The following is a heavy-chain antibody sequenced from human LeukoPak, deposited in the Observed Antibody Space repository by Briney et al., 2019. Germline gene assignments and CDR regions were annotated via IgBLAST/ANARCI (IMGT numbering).Heavy chain of an antibody. CDR3: ARDLELNFWGGLFNPRNDAFDI. V-gene: IGHV3-7*01. CDR1: GFTFSSYW. D-gene: IGHD3-3*01. CDR2: IKQDGSEK. J-gene: IGHJ3*02. Sequence: GGSLRLSCAASGFTFSSYWMSWVRQAPGKGLEWVANIKQDGSEKYYVDSVKGRFTISRDNAKNSLYLQMNSLRAEDTAVYYCARDLELNFWGGLFNPRNDAFDIWGQGTMVTVSS.